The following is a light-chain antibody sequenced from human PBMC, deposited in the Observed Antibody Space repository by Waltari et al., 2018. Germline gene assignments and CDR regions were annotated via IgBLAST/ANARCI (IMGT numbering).Light chain of an antibody. J-gene: IGKJ3*01. V-gene: IGKV1-39*01. CDR3: QQSYSTPFT. CDR2: AAS. CDR1: QSISSY. Sequence: DIQMTQSPSSLSASVGDRVTITCRASQSISSYLNWYQQKPGKAPKLLIYAASSLQSGVPSSFSGSGSWTDFTLTITSLQPEDFATYYCQQSYSTPFTFGPGTKVDLK.